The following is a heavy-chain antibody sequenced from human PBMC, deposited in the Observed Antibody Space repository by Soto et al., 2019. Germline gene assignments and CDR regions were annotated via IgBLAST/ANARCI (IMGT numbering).Heavy chain of an antibody. J-gene: IGHJ6*02. V-gene: IGHV3-30-3*01. CDR3: ARDIYSRGSVGSMDV. D-gene: IGHD6-19*01. Sequence: QEQLVESGGGVVQPGRSLRLSCAASGFTFSNQAMHWVRQAPSTGLEWVAVISNDGSNKFYGDSVEGRFSISRDNSKNPLDLQMNSLRVDDTAVYFCARDIYSRGSVGSMDVWGQGTTVTVSS. CDR2: ISNDGSNK. CDR1: GFTFSNQA.